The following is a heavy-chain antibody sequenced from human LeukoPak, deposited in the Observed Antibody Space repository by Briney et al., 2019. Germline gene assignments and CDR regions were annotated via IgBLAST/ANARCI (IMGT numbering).Heavy chain of an antibody. CDR3: AQLIYGSGSYYFPFDY. V-gene: IGHV4-39*01. D-gene: IGHD3-10*01. CDR2: IYYSGST. J-gene: IGHJ4*02. CDR1: GGSISSSSYY. Sequence: SETLSLTCTVSGGSISSSSYYWGWIRQPPGKGLEWIGSIYYSGSTYYNPSLKSRVTISVDTSKNQFSLKLSSVTAADTAVYYCAQLIYGSGSYYFPFDYWGQGTLVTVSS.